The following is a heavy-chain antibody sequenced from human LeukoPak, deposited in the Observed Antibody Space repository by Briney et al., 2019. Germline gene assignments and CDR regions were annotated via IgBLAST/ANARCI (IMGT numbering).Heavy chain of an antibody. CDR2: IYTSGST. V-gene: IGHV4-59*10. D-gene: IGHD6-19*01. Sequence: ESSETLSLTCAVYGGSFSGYYWSWIRQPAGKGLEWIGRIYTSGSTNYNPSLKSRVTMSVDTSKNQFSLKLSSVTAADTAVYYCARSLAVAGFYYFDYWGQGTLVTVSS. CDR1: GGSFSGYY. J-gene: IGHJ4*02. CDR3: ARSLAVAGFYYFDY.